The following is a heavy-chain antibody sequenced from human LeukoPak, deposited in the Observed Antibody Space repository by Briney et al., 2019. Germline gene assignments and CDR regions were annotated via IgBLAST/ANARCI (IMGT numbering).Heavy chain of an antibody. CDR3: AKALHEGRGAYPIYYFDY. CDR1: GFTFSSYG. CDR2: IRYDGGNK. D-gene: IGHD3-10*01. Sequence: PGGSLRLSCAASGFTFSSYGMHWVRQAPGKGLEWVAFIRYDGGNKYYADSVKGRFTISRDNPKNTLYLQMNSLRAEDTAVYYCAKALHEGRGAYPIYYFDYWGQGTLVTVSS. J-gene: IGHJ4*02. V-gene: IGHV3-30*02.